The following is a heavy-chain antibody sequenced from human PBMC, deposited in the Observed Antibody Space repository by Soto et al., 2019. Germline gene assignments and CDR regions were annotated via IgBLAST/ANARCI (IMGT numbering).Heavy chain of an antibody. CDR2: ISAYNGNT. V-gene: IGHV1-18*01. D-gene: IGHD5-12*01. CDR1: GYTFTSYG. J-gene: IGHJ6*02. CDR3: ARVYSGYDLSSMDV. Sequence: ASVKVSCKASGYTFTSYGISWVRQAPGQGLEWMGWISAYNGNTNYAQKLQGRVTMTTDTSTSTAYMELRSLRSDDTAVYYCARVYSGYDLSSMDVWGLGTTVTVSS.